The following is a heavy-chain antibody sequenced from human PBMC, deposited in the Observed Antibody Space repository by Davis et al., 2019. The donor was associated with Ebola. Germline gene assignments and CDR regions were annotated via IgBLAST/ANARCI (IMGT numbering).Heavy chain of an antibody. Sequence: MPSETLSLTCAVYGGSFSGYSWSWIRQPPGKGLEWIGYIYHSGSTYYNPSLKSRVTISVDTSKNQFSLKLSSVTAADTAVYYCARHAGSIYGMDVWGQGTTVTVSS. CDR1: GGSFSGYS. CDR3: ARHAGSIYGMDV. J-gene: IGHJ6*02. V-gene: IGHV4-34*01. CDR2: IYHSGST. D-gene: IGHD3-10*01.